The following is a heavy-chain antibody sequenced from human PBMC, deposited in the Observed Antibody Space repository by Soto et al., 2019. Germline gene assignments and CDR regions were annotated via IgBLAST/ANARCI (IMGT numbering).Heavy chain of an antibody. J-gene: IGHJ4*02. Sequence: PSETLSLTCTVSGGSISSGDYYWSWIRQPPGKGLECVGYIYYSGSTYYNPSLKSRVTISVDTSKNQFSLKLSSVTAADTAVYSLARGTVLSGYDSWGQETLFTVSS. CDR3: ARGTVLSGYDS. V-gene: IGHV4-30-4*01. D-gene: IGHD3-22*01. CDR2: IYYSGST. CDR1: GGSISSGDYY.